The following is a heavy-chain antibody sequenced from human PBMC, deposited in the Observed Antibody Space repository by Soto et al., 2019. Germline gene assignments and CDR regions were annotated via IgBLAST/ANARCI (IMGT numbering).Heavy chain of an antibody. CDR3: AMDKWEFSFAFEI. Sequence: GGSLRLSCAASGLTFSSYAMSWVRQAPGKGLEWVSSISGSGGSTYYADSVKGRFTISRDNSKNTLYLQMNSLRAEDTAVYYCAMDKWEFSFAFEIWGQGTMVIVS. D-gene: IGHD1-26*01. V-gene: IGHV3-23*01. CDR1: GLTFSSYA. J-gene: IGHJ3*02. CDR2: ISGSGGST.